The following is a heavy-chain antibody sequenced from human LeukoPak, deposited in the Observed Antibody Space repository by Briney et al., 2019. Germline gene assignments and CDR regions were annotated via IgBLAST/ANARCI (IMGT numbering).Heavy chain of an antibody. D-gene: IGHD3-22*01. Sequence: GGSLRLSCAGSGFTFTNAWMSWVRQAPGKGLEWVGRIKNKADGGTTDYAAPVKGRFTISRDDSKKMLYLQLNSLQTEDTAIYYCTTEYWLSTANYSESSGYYTYFHYWGQGTLVTVSS. CDR3: TTEYWLSTANYSESSGYYTYFHY. CDR2: IKNKADGGTT. CDR1: GFTFTNAW. J-gene: IGHJ4*02. V-gene: IGHV3-15*01.